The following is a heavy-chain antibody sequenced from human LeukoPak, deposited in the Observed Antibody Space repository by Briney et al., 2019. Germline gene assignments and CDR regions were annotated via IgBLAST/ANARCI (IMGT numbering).Heavy chain of an antibody. V-gene: IGHV3-74*01. CDR2: INTDGSST. J-gene: IGHJ4*02. Sequence: HPGGSLRLSCAASGFTFSSYWMDWVRQAPGKGLVWVSRINTDGSSTSFADSVKGRFTISRDNAKNTLYLQMNSLRAEDTAVYYCARHRSGWYFDYWGQGSLVTVSS. CDR1: GFTFSSYW. CDR3: ARHRSGWYFDY. D-gene: IGHD2-15*01.